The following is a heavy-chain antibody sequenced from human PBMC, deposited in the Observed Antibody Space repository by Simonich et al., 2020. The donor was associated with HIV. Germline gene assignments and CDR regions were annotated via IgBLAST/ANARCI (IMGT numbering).Heavy chain of an antibody. CDR2: INQSGMT. CDR3: ARGRVGATTDRDYYYMDV. CDR1: GGSFSGYY. Sequence: QVQLQQWGAGLLKPSETLSLTCAVYGGSFSGYYWSWIRQPPGKGLEWIGEINQSGMTNYNPSLKGRVTISVDTSKNQFSLKLSSVTAADTAVYYCARGRVGATTDRDYYYMDVWGKGTTVTVSS. D-gene: IGHD1-26*01. V-gene: IGHV4-34*01. J-gene: IGHJ6*03.